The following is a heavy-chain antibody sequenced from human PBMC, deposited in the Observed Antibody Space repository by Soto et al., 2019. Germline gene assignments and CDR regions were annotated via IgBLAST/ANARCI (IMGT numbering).Heavy chain of an antibody. Sequence: EVQLVESGGGLVKPGGSLRLSCAASGFTFINAWMNWVRQAPGKGLEWVGRIKSKTDGGTTDYAAPVKGRFTISRDDSKNTLYLQMNSLKIEDTAVYYCGTGYCSAGSCALAYWGQGTLVTVSS. CDR1: GFTFINAW. CDR3: GTGYCSAGSCALAY. D-gene: IGHD2-15*01. V-gene: IGHV3-15*07. CDR2: IKSKTDGGTT. J-gene: IGHJ4*02.